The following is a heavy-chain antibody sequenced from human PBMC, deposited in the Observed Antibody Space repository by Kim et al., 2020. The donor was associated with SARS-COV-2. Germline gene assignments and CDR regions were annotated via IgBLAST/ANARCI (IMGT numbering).Heavy chain of an antibody. CDR3: ARMDYYDSSGSADY. CDR2: IIPIFGTA. Sequence: SVKVSCKASGGTFSSYAISWVRQAPGQGLEWMGGIIPIFGTANYAQKFQGRVTITADESTSTAYMELSSLRSEDTAVYYCARMDYYDSSGSADYWGQGTLVTVSS. J-gene: IGHJ4*02. V-gene: IGHV1-69*13. D-gene: IGHD3-22*01. CDR1: GGTFSSYA.